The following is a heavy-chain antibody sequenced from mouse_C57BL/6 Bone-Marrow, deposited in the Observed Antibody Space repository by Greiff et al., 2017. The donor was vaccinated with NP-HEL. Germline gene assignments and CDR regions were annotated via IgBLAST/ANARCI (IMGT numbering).Heavy chain of an antibody. V-gene: IGHV5-4*03. Sequence: EVKLMESGGGLVKPGGSLKLSCAASGFTFSSYAMSWVRQTPEKRLEWVATISDGGSYTYYPDNVKGRFTISRDNAKNNLYLQMSHLKSEDTAMYYCARADITTAGDFDYWGQGTTLTVSS. CDR1: GFTFSSYA. J-gene: IGHJ2*01. CDR2: ISDGGSYT. CDR3: ARADITTAGDFDY. D-gene: IGHD1-1*01.